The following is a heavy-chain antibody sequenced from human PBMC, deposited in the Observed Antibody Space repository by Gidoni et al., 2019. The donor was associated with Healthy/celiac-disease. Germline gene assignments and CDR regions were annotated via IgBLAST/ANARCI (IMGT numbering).Heavy chain of an antibody. CDR1: AFTFSSYA. CDR2: ISGIGGST. D-gene: IGHD3-10*01. J-gene: IGHJ4*02. Sequence: EVQLLESGGGLVQPGGSLRPSSAASAFTFSSYAMSWVRQAPGKGLGGVSAISGIGGSTYYAGSVKGRFTISRDDSKNSLYRQMNGLRAEDTAVYYCAKNAVAYYGSGSYCWGQGTLVTVSS. V-gene: IGHV3-23*01. CDR3: AKNAVAYYGSGSYC.